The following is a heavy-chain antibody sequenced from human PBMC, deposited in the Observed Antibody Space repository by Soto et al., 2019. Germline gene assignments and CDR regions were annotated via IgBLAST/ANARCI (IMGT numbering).Heavy chain of an antibody. J-gene: IGHJ4*02. CDR2: IIPILGIA. CDR3: VRVKSYDFWSDYHAY. CDR1: GGTFSSYT. V-gene: IGHV1-69*02. D-gene: IGHD3-3*01. Sequence: SVKVSCKASGGTFSSYTISWVRQAPGQGLEWMGRIIPILGIANYAQKFQGRVTITADKSTSTAYMELSSLRSEDTAVYYCVRVKSYDFWSDYHAYWSQGTLVTVSS.